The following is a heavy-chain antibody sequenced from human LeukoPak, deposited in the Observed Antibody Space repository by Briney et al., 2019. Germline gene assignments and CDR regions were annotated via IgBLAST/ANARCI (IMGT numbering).Heavy chain of an antibody. CDR3: AKGRVRRTTGTPVDY. V-gene: IGHV3-23*01. CDR2: INGSGGST. J-gene: IGHJ4*02. D-gene: IGHD4-11*01. Sequence: GGSLRLSCAASGFTFSSYAMSWVRPGPGKGLEWVSAINGSGGSTYYADSVKGRFTISRDNSKNTLYLQMNSLRAEDTAVYYCAKGRVRRTTGTPVDYWGQGTLVTVSS. CDR1: GFTFSSYA.